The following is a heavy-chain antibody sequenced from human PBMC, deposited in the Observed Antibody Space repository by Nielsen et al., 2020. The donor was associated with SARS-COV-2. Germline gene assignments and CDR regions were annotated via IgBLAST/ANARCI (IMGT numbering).Heavy chain of an antibody. Sequence: SGPTLVKPTQTLSLTCTFSGFSLTTNGVCVTWVRQPPGKALEWLARIDWDDAKYYTTSLSTRPTISKDTSKNQVVLTMTNMAPEDTATFYCARTKEKYTGYPYLDYWGQGTLVTVSS. CDR2: IDWDDAK. V-gene: IGHV2-70*11. CDR1: GFSLTTNGVC. D-gene: IGHD5-12*01. J-gene: IGHJ4*02. CDR3: ARTKEKYTGYPYLDY.